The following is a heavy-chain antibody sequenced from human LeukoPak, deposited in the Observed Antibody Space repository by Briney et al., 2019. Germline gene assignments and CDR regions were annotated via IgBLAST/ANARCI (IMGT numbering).Heavy chain of an antibody. D-gene: IGHD2-2*01. CDR3: ASSTSYCSSTSCPGGSWFDP. Sequence: SETLSLTCTVSGGSISSYYWSWIRQPPGKGLEWIGYINYSGSTNYNPSLKSRVTISVDTSKNQFSLKLSSVTAADTAVYYCASSTSYCSSTSCPGGSWFDPWGQGTLVTVSS. V-gene: IGHV4-59*01. CDR2: INYSGST. CDR1: GGSISSYY. J-gene: IGHJ5*02.